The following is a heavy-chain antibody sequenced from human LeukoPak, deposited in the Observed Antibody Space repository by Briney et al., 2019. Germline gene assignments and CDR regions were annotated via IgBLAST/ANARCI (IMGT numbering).Heavy chain of an antibody. J-gene: IGHJ4*02. CDR2: IYYSGST. D-gene: IGHD5-18*01. CDR1: GGSISSYY. Sequence: SETLSLTCTVSGGSISSYYWSWIRQPPGKGLEWIGYIYYSGSTNYNPSLKSRVTISVDTSKNQFSLKLSSVTAADTAVYYCARATGQSYGSDYWGQGTLVTVSS. V-gene: IGHV4-59*01. CDR3: ARATGQSYGSDY.